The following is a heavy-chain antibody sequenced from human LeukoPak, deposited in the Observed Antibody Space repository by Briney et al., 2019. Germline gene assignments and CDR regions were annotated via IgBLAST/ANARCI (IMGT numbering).Heavy chain of an antibody. D-gene: IGHD6-19*01. Sequence: GGSLRLSCAASGFTFSSYGMHWVRQAPGKGLEWVAVISYDGSNKYYADSVKGRFTISRDNSKNTLYLQMNSLGAEDTAVYYCARGRPVAGLDAFDIRGQGTMVTVSS. CDR3: ARGRPVAGLDAFDI. CDR1: GFTFSSYG. V-gene: IGHV3-30*03. J-gene: IGHJ3*02. CDR2: ISYDGSNK.